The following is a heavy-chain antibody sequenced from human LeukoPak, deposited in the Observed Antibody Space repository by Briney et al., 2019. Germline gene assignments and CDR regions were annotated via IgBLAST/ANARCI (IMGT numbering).Heavy chain of an antibody. CDR1: GFTFSSYA. V-gene: IGHV3-23*01. D-gene: IGHD6-19*01. CDR2: ISGSGGST. J-gene: IGHJ4*02. CDR3: ASYSSGWYELYFDY. Sequence: GRSLRLSCAASGFTFSSYAMSWVRQAPGKGLEWVSAISGSGGSTYYADSVKGRFTISRDNSKNTLYLQMNSLRAEDTAVYYCASYSSGWYELYFDYWGQGTLVTVSS.